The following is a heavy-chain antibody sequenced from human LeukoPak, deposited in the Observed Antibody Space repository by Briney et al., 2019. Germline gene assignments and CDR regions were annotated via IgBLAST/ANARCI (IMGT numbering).Heavy chain of an antibody. D-gene: IGHD3-10*01. CDR2: IYHSGST. CDR1: GGSISSSNW. Sequence: SGTLSLTCAVSGGSISSSNWWSWVRQPPGKGPEWIGEIYHSGSTNYNPSLKSRVTISVDKSKNQFSLKLSSVTAADTAVYYCARVYGDYGSGYNWFDPWGQGTLVTVSS. CDR3: ARVYGDYGSGYNWFDP. J-gene: IGHJ5*02. V-gene: IGHV4-4*02.